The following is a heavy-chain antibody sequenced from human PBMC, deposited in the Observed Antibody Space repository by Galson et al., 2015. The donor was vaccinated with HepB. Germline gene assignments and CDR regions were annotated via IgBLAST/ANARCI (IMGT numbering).Heavy chain of an antibody. D-gene: IGHD2-15*01. CDR3: ASDRGGGSCGS. CDR2: IDPNSGGT. J-gene: IGHJ5*02. CDR1: GYTFTGYY. Sequence: SVKVSCKASGYTFTGYYIHWVRQAPGQGLEWMGRIDPNSGGTDYAQKFQGRVTMTRDTSISTAYMELSRLRSDDAAVYYCASDRGGGSCGSWGQGTLVTVSS. V-gene: IGHV1-2*06.